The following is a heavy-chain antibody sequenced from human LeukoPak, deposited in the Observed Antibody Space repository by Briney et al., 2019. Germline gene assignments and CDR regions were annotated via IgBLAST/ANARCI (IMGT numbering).Heavy chain of an antibody. CDR2: IYYSGST. J-gene: IGHJ4*02. D-gene: IGHD2-21*02. CDR3: ARYVVVTAYFDY. V-gene: IGHV4-39*07. Sequence: SETLSLTCTVSGGSISGSSYYWGWICQPPGKGLEWIGSIYYSGSTYYNPSLKSRVTISVDTSKNQFSLKLSSVTAADTAVYYCARYVVVTAYFDYWGQGTLVTVSS. CDR1: GGSISGSSYY.